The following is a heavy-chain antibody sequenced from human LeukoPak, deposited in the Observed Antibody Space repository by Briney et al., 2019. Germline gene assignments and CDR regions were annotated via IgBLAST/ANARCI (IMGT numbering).Heavy chain of an antibody. CDR1: GGTYSSYA. J-gene: IGHJ6*02. V-gene: IGHV1-69*13. D-gene: IGHD6-13*01. Sequence: SVKVSCKASGGTYSSYATSWVRQAPGRGLEWMGGIFPIFGTANYAQKFQGRVTITADESTSTAYMELSSLRSEDTAVYYCARKEAAAGYCYYGMTSGAKGPRSPSP. CDR2: IFPIFGTA. CDR3: ARKEAAAGYCYYGMTS.